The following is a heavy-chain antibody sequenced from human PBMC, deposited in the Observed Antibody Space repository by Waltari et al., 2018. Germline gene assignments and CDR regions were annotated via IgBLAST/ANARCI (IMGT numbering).Heavy chain of an antibody. V-gene: IGHV4-4*07. Sequence: QVQLQESGPGLVKPSETLSLTCTVSGGSIRSYYWSWLRQPAGKGLEWIGRIYTSGSTNYNPSLKSRVTMSVDTSKNQFSLKLSSVTAADTAVYYCARGPGADYDFWSGYYRDDAFDIWGQGTMVTVSS. CDR2: IYTSGST. CDR3: ARGPGADYDFWSGYYRDDAFDI. J-gene: IGHJ3*02. D-gene: IGHD3-3*01. CDR1: GGSIRSYY.